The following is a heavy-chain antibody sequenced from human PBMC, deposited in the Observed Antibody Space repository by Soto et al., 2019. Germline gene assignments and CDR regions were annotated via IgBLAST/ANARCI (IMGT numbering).Heavy chain of an antibody. Sequence: LRLSCAASGFTFSSYGMHWVRQAPGKGLEWVAVIWYDGSNKYYADSVKGRFTISRDNSKNTLYLQMNSLRAEDTAVYYCARDRYSSSSRDYYYYMDVWSKGTTVTVSS. D-gene: IGHD6-6*01. V-gene: IGHV3-33*01. CDR3: ARDRYSSSSRDYYYYMDV. CDR2: IWYDGSNK. J-gene: IGHJ6*03. CDR1: GFTFSSYG.